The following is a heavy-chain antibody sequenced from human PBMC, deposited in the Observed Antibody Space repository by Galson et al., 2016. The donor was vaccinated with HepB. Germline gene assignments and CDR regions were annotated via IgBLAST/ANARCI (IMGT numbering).Heavy chain of an antibody. Sequence: SLRLSCAASGFTFSTYVMSWVRQAPGKGLEWVSGVSGDGHSTYYADSVKGRFTISRDNAKNSLYLQMNSLRAEDTAVYYCASIFRYSSSQHPGYWGQGEVVTVSS. CDR2: VSGDGHST. CDR3: ASIFRYSSSQHPGY. J-gene: IGHJ4*02. CDR1: GFTFSTYV. D-gene: IGHD6-13*01. V-gene: IGHV3-23*01.